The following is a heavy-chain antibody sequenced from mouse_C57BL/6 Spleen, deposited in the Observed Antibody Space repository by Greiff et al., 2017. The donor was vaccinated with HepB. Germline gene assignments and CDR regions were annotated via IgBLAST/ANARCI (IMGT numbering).Heavy chain of an antibody. J-gene: IGHJ2*01. D-gene: IGHD2-3*01. CDR2: IDPSDSYT. Sequence: VQLQQPGAELVMPGASVKLSCKASGYTFTSYWMHWVKQRPGQGLEWIGEIDPSDSYTNYNQKFKGKSTLTVDKPSSTAYMQLSSLTSEDSAVYYCARGRDGYPFDYWGQGTTLTVSS. V-gene: IGHV1-69*01. CDR3: ARGRDGYPFDY. CDR1: GYTFTSYW.